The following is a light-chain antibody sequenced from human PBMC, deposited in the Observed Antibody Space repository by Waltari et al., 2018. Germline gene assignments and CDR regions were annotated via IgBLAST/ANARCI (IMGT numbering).Light chain of an antibody. J-gene: IGLJ2*01. CDR1: SSDIGAFDF. Sequence: QSALTQPRSVSGSPGQSVTISCTGTSSDIGAFDFVSWYQQYPGQAPKLMIYDVNKRPPGVPDRSSASKSVNTASLTISGLLNEDEADDYCCSYAGADTSVLFGGGTTVTVL. V-gene: IGLV2-11*01. CDR2: DVN. CDR3: CSYAGADTSVL.